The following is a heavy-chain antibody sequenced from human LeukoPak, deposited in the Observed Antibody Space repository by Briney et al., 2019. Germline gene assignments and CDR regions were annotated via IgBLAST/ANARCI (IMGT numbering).Heavy chain of an antibody. V-gene: IGHV3-48*04. D-gene: IGHD5-12*01. Sequence: GGSLRLSCAASGFTFSSYSMNWVRQAPGKGLGWVSYISSSSSTIYYADSVKGRFTISRDNAKNTLYLQMNSLRAEDTAVYYCARAWATINYWGQGTLVTVSS. CDR1: GFTFSSYS. CDR3: ARAWATINY. CDR2: ISSSSSTI. J-gene: IGHJ4*02.